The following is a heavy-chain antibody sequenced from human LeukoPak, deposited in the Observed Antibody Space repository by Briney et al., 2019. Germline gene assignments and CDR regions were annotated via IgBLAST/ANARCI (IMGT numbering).Heavy chain of an antibody. Sequence: GASVKVSCKASGYTFTSYYMHWVRQAPGQGLEWMGITNPSGGSTSYAQKFQGRVTMTRDTSTSTVYMELSSLRSEDTAVYYCARDFRIRITMVRGVAGGYWGQGTLVTVSS. CDR1: GYTFTSYY. CDR3: ARDFRIRITMVRGVAGGY. V-gene: IGHV1-46*01. D-gene: IGHD3-10*01. J-gene: IGHJ4*02. CDR2: TNPSGGST.